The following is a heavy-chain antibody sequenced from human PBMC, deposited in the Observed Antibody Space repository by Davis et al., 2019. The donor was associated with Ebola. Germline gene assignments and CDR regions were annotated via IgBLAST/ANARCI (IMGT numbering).Heavy chain of an antibody. CDR1: GYTFINYD. D-gene: IGHD6-13*01. V-gene: IGHV1-18*04. Sequence: AASVKVSCKTSGYTFINYDINWVRQAPGQGLEWMGWISTHNGNTNSAQHFQDRVTITRDRSMSTAYMELSSLRSEDTAMYYCASSHPDSSSFGYWGQGTLVTVSS. J-gene: IGHJ4*02. CDR2: ISTHNGNT. CDR3: ASSHPDSSSFGY.